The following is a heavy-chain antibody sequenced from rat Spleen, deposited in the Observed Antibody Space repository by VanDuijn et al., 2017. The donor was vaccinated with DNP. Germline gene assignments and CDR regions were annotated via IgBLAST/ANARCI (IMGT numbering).Heavy chain of an antibody. J-gene: IGHJ4*01. CDR3: ARHRTIMPYYYAMDA. CDR1: GFTFSDYY. Sequence: EVQLVESDGGLVQPGRSLKVSCAASGFTFSDYYMAWVRQAPAKGLEWVATLSYNGGTPYYRDSVKGRFTISRDNAQSTLYLQMDSLRSEDTATYYCARHRTIMPYYYAMDAWGQGASVTVSS. CDR2: LSYNGGTP. V-gene: IGHV5-7*01. D-gene: IGHD1-12*01.